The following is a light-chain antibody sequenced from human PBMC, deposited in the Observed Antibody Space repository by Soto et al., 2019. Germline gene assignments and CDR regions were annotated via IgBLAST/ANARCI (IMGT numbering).Light chain of an antibody. J-gene: IGLJ1*01. V-gene: IGLV2-14*01. CDR2: EVT. Sequence: QSALAQPASVSGAPGQSTTIFCTGISTDVGAYNYVAWYQQHPGKAPKLIIYEVTNRPSGVSYRFSASKSGNTASLTISGLHSEDEADYYCISYTGKSASYVFGTGTKVTVL. CDR3: ISYTGKSASYV. CDR1: STDVGAYNY.